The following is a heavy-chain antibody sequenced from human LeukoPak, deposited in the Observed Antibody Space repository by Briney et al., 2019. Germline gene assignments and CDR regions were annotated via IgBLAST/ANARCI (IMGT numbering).Heavy chain of an antibody. CDR2: ISYDGSNK. D-gene: IGHD6-13*01. CDR1: GFTFSNYG. V-gene: IGHV3-30*03. Sequence: GGSLRLSCAASGFTFSNYGMHWVRQAPGKGLEWVTLISYDGSNKYYADSVKGRFTISRDNSKNTLYLQMNSLRAEDTAVYYCARDSSSSWDDYYYYYMDVWGKGTTVTVSS. CDR3: ARDSSSSWDDYYYYYMDV. J-gene: IGHJ6*03.